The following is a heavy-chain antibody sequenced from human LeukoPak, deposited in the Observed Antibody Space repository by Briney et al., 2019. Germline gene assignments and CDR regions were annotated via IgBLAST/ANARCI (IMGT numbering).Heavy chain of an antibody. CDR3: AKDLVLYSSSDY. Sequence: GGSLRLSCAASGFTFSSYGMHWVRQAPGKGLEWVAVIWNDGSNKYYADSVEGRFTISTDNSKNTLFLQMNSLRAEDTAVYYCAKDLVLYSSSDYWGQGTLVTVSS. J-gene: IGHJ4*02. CDR1: GFTFSSYG. D-gene: IGHD6-6*01. V-gene: IGHV3-33*06. CDR2: IWNDGSNK.